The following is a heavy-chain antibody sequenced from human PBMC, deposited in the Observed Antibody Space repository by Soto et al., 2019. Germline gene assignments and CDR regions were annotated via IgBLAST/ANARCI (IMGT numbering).Heavy chain of an antibody. CDR3: AKEFWSGPFDY. V-gene: IGHV3-33*06. Sequence: QVQLVESGGGVVQPGRSLRLSCAASGFTFSSYGMHWVRQAPGKGLEWVAVIWNDGSNKYYADSVKGRFTISRDNSKNTLYLQMNSLRAEDTAVYYCAKEFWSGPFDYWGQGTLGTVSS. D-gene: IGHD3-3*01. J-gene: IGHJ4*02. CDR1: GFTFSSYG. CDR2: IWNDGSNK.